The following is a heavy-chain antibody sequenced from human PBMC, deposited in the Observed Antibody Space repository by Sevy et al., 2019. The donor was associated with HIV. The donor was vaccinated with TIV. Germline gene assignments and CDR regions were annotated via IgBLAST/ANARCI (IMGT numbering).Heavy chain of an antibody. CDR1: GFTFSSYS. Sequence: GGSLRLSCAASGFTFSSYSMNWVRQAPWKGLEWVSSISSSSSYIYYADSVKGRFTISRDNAKNSLYLQMNSLRAEDTAVYYCARVFSVTPLYYYYGMDVWGQGTTVTVSS. J-gene: IGHJ6*02. CDR2: ISSSSSYI. V-gene: IGHV3-21*01. CDR3: ARVFSVTPLYYYYGMDV. D-gene: IGHD4-17*01.